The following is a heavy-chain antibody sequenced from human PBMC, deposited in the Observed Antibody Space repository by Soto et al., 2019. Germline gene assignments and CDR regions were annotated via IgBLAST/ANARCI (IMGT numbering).Heavy chain of an antibody. J-gene: IGHJ2*01. Sequence: QVQMVQSGAEVKKPGSSVKVSCKASGGTFSSYTISWVRQAPGQGLEWMGRILPIPGIANYAQKFQGRVMITADKSTSTAYMELSRLRSADTAVYYCARSKGSSSSAGTRGFDLCGRGTLVTVSS. CDR3: ARSKGSSSSAGTRGFDL. V-gene: IGHV1-69*02. D-gene: IGHD6-6*01. CDR2: ILPIPGIA. CDR1: GGTFSSYT.